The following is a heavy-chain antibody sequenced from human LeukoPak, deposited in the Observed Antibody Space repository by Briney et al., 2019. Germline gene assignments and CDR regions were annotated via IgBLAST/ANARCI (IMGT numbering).Heavy chain of an antibody. CDR2: IRRKGDGGTA. V-gene: IGHV3-49*04. Sequence: GGSLRLSCTASGFTLGEYAMSWVRQAPGKGLEWVGFIRRKGDGGTAEYAASVKGRFTISRDDSESIIYLQMNSLKSEDTALYFCTRGRIWNYYWGQGTLVTVSS. CDR1: GFTLGEYA. D-gene: IGHD1-7*01. CDR3: TRGRIWNYY. J-gene: IGHJ4*02.